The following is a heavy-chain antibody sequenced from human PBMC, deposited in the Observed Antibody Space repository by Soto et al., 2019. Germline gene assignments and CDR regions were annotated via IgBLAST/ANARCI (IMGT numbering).Heavy chain of an antibody. D-gene: IGHD2-15*01. CDR1: GYTFTNYN. Sequence: GASVKVSCKASGYTFTNYNIIWVRQAPGHGLEWMGWISTVTGRTSYTQRLQGRVTMTTDTSTTTAYMELRSLTSDDTAIYYCARDPPSVPLVVAAGRDDFDFWGQGTVVTVSS. CDR2: ISTVTGRT. CDR3: ARDPPSVPLVVAAGRDDFDF. J-gene: IGHJ3*01. V-gene: IGHV1-18*04.